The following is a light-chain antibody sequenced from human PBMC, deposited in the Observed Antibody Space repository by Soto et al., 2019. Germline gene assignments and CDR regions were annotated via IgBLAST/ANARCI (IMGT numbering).Light chain of an antibody. CDR3: QQGNSFPFT. V-gene: IGKV1D-12*01. CDR2: AAS. J-gene: IGKJ3*01. Sequence: EIQMTQSPSSVSASVGDRVSITCRASQGISNWLAWYQQKPGRAPKLLIYAASSLQSGVSSRFSGSGSGTEFTLTISSLQPEDFATYYCQQGNSFPFTFGPGTKVDIK. CDR1: QGISNW.